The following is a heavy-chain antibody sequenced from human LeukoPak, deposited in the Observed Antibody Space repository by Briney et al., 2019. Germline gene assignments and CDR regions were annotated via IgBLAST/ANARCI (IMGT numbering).Heavy chain of an antibody. CDR3: ARGGVTTWFDP. D-gene: IGHD4-17*01. Sequence: PSQTLSLTCDVSGGSISSGGYSWSWIRQPPGKGLEWIGFLYLSGSTYYNTSLKSRATISVDRSKNQFSRKLSSVTAADTAVYYCARGGVTTWFDPWGQGTLVTVSS. J-gene: IGHJ5*02. V-gene: IGHV4-30-2*01. CDR2: LYLSGST. CDR1: GGSISSGGYS.